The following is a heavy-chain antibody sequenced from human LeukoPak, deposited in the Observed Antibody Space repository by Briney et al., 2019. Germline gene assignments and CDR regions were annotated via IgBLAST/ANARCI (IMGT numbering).Heavy chain of an antibody. J-gene: IGHJ4*02. D-gene: IGHD6-19*01. Sequence: APVKVSCKASGYTFTSYAMHWVRQAPGQRLEWMGWINAGNGNTKYSQKFQDRVTITRDTSASTAYMELSSLRSEDTAVYYCARNPGIAVAGLDYWGQGTLVTVSS. V-gene: IGHV1-3*01. CDR3: ARNPGIAVAGLDY. CDR1: GYTFTSYA. CDR2: INAGNGNT.